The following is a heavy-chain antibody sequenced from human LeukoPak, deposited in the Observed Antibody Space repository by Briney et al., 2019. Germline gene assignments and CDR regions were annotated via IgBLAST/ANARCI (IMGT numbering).Heavy chain of an antibody. J-gene: IGHJ6*02. CDR2: INPNSGGT. CDR3: ARYYDSSGYYIRGYYYYGMDV. D-gene: IGHD3-22*01. CDR1: GYTFTGYY. V-gene: IGHV1-2*02. Sequence: ASVKVSCKASGYTFTGYYMHWVRQAPGQGLEWMGWINPNSGGTSYAQKFQGRVTMTRDTSISTAYMELSRLRSDDTAVYYCARYYDSSGYYIRGYYYYGMDVWGQGTTVTVSS.